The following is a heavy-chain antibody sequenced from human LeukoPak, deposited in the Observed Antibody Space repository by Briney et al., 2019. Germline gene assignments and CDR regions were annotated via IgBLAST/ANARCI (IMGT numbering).Heavy chain of an antibody. CDR3: AKGKVWEWLRLLLDY. V-gene: IGHV3-30*18. CDR2: ISYDGSNK. J-gene: IGHJ4*02. CDR1: GFTFSSYG. Sequence: GGSLRLSCAASGFTFSSYGMHWVRQAPGKGLEWVAVISYDGSNKYYADSVKGRFTISRDNSKNTLYLQMNSLRAEDTAVYYCAKGKVWEWLRLLLDYWGQGTLVTVSS. D-gene: IGHD5-12*01.